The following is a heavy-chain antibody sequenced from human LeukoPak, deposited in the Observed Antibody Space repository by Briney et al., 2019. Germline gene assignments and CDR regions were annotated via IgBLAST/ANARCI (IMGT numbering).Heavy chain of an antibody. V-gene: IGHV1-69*05. D-gene: IGHD3-3*01. CDR1: GGTFSSYA. CDR2: IIPIFGTA. J-gene: IGHJ6*03. CDR3: AIDFWSGYYKRGYYYYMDV. Sequence: SVKVSCKASGGTFSSYAISWVRQAPGQGLEWMGGIIPIFGTANYAQKFQGRVTITTDESTSTAYMELSSLRSEDTAVYYCAIDFWSGYYKRGYYYYMDVWGKGTTVTVSS.